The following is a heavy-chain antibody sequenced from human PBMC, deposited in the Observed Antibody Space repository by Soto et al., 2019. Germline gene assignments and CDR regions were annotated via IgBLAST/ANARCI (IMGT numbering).Heavy chain of an antibody. CDR3: AGGDKSSYLCMYV. J-gene: IGHJ6*02. CDR2: ISAYNANT. CDR1: GYKFTSYG. V-gene: IGHV1-18*01. D-gene: IGHD2-21*01. Sequence: QVQLVQSGAEVKKPGASVKVSCKASGYKFTSYGITWVRQAPGQGLEWMGWISAYNANTNYAQKLQVRVTMTTDTAVSTGFMELRSLRSDDTAVYYCAGGDKSSYLCMYVWGQGTTVTFAS.